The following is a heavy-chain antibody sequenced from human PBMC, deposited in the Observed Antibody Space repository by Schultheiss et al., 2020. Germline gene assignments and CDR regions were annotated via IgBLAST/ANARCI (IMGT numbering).Heavy chain of an antibody. D-gene: IGHD6-13*01. CDR1: GGSISSSNW. J-gene: IGHJ4*02. CDR3: ARVGGIAAAIDY. V-gene: IGHV4-4*02. Sequence: SETLSLTCAVSGGSISSSNWWSWVRQPPGKGLEWIGEINHSGSTNYNPSLKSRVTISVDTSKNQFSLKLSSVTAADTAVYYCARVGGIAAAIDYWGQGTLVTVSS. CDR2: INHSGST.